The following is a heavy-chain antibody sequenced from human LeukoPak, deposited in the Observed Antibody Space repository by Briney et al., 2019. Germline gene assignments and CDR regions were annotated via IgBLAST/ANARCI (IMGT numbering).Heavy chain of an antibody. Sequence: PSGGSLRLSCAASGFTFSSYDMYWVRQATGGGLEWVSGIGSTGDTYYPGSVQGRFTISRENAKNSLYLHMSSLRAGDTAVYYCARRYSTTRHWCFDPWGRGTLVTVSS. V-gene: IGHV3-13*01. CDR1: GFTFSSYD. CDR2: IGSTGDT. CDR3: ARRYSTTRHWCFDP. J-gene: IGHJ2*01. D-gene: IGHD1-26*01.